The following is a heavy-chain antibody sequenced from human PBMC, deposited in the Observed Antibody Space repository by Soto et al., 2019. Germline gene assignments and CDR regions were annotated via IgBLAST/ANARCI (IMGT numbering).Heavy chain of an antibody. CDR3: AKESGRLGKAKYFDY. Sequence: GGSLRLSCAASGFTFSTYAMSWVRQAPGKGLEWVSGISGSGGSTYYADSVKGRFTISRDNSKNTLYLQMNSLRAEDMAVYYCAKESGRLGKAKYFDYWGQGTLVTVSS. CDR2: ISGSGGST. V-gene: IGHV3-23*01. CDR1: GFTFSTYA. J-gene: IGHJ4*02. D-gene: IGHD3-10*01.